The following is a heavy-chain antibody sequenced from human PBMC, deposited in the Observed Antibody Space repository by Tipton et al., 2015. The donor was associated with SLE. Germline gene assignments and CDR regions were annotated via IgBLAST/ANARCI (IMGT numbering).Heavy chain of an antibody. CDR2: IYISGST. D-gene: IGHD7-27*01. V-gene: IGHV4-61*02. CDR3: ARGLTAETGGDAFDI. J-gene: IGHJ3*02. CDR1: GGSISSGSYY. Sequence: LRLSCTVSGGSISSGSYYWSWIRQPAGKGLEWIGRIYISGSTNYNPSLKSRVTISVHTSKNHFSLELASVTAADTAVYYCARGLTAETGGDAFDIWGQGTMVTVSS.